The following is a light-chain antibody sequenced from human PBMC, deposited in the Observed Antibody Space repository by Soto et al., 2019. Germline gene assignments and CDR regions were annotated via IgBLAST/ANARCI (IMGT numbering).Light chain of an antibody. CDR1: QTIRSY. CDR3: QQSYRIPQT. V-gene: IGKV1-39*01. CDR2: GAS. J-gene: IGKJ1*01. Sequence: DTHMTQSPSSLSASVGDRVTITCRASQTIRSYLNWYQQKPGKAPKLLIYGASSLQSGVPSRFSGTGSGTDCTLTISSLQPEDFATYFCQQSYRIPQTFGQGTKVDLK.